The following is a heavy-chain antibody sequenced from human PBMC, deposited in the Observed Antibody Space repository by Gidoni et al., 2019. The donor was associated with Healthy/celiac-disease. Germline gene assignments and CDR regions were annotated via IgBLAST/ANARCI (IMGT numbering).Heavy chain of an antibody. V-gene: IGHV3-49*02. CDR3: TSDYGDYAYYYYGMDV. D-gene: IGHD4-17*01. J-gene: IGHJ6*02. CDR2: IRSKAYGGTT. Sequence: GKGLEWVGFIRSKAYGGTTEYAASVKGRFTISRDDSKSIAYLQMNSLKTEDTAVYYCTSDYGDYAYYYYGMDVWGQGTTVTVSS.